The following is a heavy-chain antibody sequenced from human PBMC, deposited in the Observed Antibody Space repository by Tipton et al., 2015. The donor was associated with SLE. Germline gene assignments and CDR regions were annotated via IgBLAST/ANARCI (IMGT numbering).Heavy chain of an antibody. Sequence: TLSLTCAVYGGSFSGYYWSWIRQPLGKGLEWIGEINHSGSTNYNPSLKSRVTISVDTSKNQFSQKLSSVTAADTAVYYFARGRGSSSMGPYGMDVWGQGTTVTVSS. CDR1: GGSFSGYY. CDR3: ARGRGSSSMGPYGMDV. D-gene: IGHD6-6*01. V-gene: IGHV4-34*01. J-gene: IGHJ6*02. CDR2: INHSGST.